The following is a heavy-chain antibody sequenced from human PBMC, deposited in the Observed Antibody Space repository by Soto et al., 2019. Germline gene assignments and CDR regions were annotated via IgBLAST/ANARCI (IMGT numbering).Heavy chain of an antibody. CDR3: ARSDSGYDSAGILDY. D-gene: IGHD5-12*01. CDR2: IYYSGST. V-gene: IGHV4-59*01. J-gene: IGHJ4*02. CDR1: GGSISSYY. Sequence: SETLSLTCTVSGGSISSYYWSWIRQPPGKGLEWIGYIYYSGSTNYNPSLKNRVTISVDTSKNQFSLKLSSVTAADTAVYYCARSDSGYDSAGILDYWGQGTLVTVSS.